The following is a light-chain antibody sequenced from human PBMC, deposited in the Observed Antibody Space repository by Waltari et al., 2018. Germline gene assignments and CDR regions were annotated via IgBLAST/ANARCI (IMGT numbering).Light chain of an antibody. CDR3: ATWDDSLNGRV. Sequence: SSNIGINTVTWYQQLPGTAPKLLIYANYHRPSGVPDRFSASKSDTSASLAISGLQSEDEADYFCATWDDSLNGRVFGGGTKLAVL. V-gene: IGLV1-44*01. CDR1: SSNIGINT. CDR2: ANY. J-gene: IGLJ3*02.